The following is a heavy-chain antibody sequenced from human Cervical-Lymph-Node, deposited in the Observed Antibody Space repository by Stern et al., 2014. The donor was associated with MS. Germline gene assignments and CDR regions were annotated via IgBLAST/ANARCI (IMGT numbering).Heavy chain of an antibody. V-gene: IGHV4-31*03. Sequence: QVQLQESGPELVKPSQTLSLTCTVSGGSISTVGYYWTWIRQHPGKGLEWIGYSYHSGSTYYNPSLKRRASMSVDTSKNQFSLNVTSVTAADTALYYCARSDRLWGSFDYWGQGTLVTVSS. CDR3: ARSDRLWGSFDY. CDR1: GGSISTVGYY. CDR2: SYHSGST. J-gene: IGHJ4*02. D-gene: IGHD3-16*01.